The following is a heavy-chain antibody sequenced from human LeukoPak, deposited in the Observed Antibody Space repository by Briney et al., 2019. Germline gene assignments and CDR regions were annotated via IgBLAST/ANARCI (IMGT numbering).Heavy chain of an antibody. CDR2: ISGSGGST. CDR1: GFTFSNYA. V-gene: IGHV3-23*01. CDR3: ARPRFPYYRLSGPDYYYMDV. D-gene: IGHD3-10*01. Sequence: PGGSLRLSCAASGFTFSNYAMTWVRQAPGKGLEWVSVISGSGGSTYYADSVKGRFTISRDNSKKTLYLQMNSLRSEDTAVYYCARPRFPYYRLSGPDYYYMDVWGKGATVTVSS. J-gene: IGHJ6*03.